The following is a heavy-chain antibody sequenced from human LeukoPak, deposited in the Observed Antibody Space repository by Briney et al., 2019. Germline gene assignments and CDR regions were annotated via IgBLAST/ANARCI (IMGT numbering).Heavy chain of an antibody. V-gene: IGHV4-38-2*01. CDR3: ARGLPGYCSGGSCYYYYYMDV. CDR1: RYSISSGYY. Sequence: SETLSLTCAVSRYSISSGYYWGWIRQPPGEGLEWIGSIHHSGRTYYNPSLKSRVTISVDTSKNQFSLKLSSVTAADTAVYYCARGLPGYCSGGSCYYYYYMDVWGKGTTVTVSS. CDR2: IHHSGRT. D-gene: IGHD2-15*01. J-gene: IGHJ6*03.